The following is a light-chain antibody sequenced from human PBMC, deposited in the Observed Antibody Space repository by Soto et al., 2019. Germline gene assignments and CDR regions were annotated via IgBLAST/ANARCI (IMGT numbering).Light chain of an antibody. CDR3: QQYFSTPIT. J-gene: IGKJ4*01. CDR2: WAS. V-gene: IGKV4-1*01. Sequence: DIVMTQSPDSLAVSLGERATINCKSTQSVLYSSNNKNYLAWFQQKPGQPPKLLIYWASTRQSGVPARFRGSGSGTDFTLTISGVRAEDVAFYFCQQYFSTPITFGGGTKVEIK. CDR1: QSVLYSSNNKNY.